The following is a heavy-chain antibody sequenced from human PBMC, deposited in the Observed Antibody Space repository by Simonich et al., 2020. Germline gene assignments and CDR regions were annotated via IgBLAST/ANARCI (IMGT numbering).Heavy chain of an antibody. Sequence: EVQLVESGGGLVQPGGSLRLSCAASGCTFSSYWRHWVRQAQGKGLGWVVRIKSNGSSTSNADSVKGRFTISRNNAKNTLYLQMNSLRAEDTAVDYCARNRLDYWGQGTLVTVSS. V-gene: IGHV3-74*01. CDR3: ARNRLDY. CDR2: IKSNGSST. CDR1: GCTFSSYW. J-gene: IGHJ4*02.